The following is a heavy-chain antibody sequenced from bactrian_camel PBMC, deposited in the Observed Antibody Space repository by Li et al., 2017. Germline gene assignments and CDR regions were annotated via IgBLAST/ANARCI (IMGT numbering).Heavy chain of an antibody. CDR3: ASEGPRFKVPFQALGASFGY. V-gene: IGHV3S53*01. D-gene: IGHD3*01. CDR2: IEHDGST. Sequence: HVQLVESGGGSVQAGGSLRLSCAPSGYLYGNHYMRSLAWLRQAPGKEREGVALIEHDGSTRYADSVKGRFSISKDSTKTFLYLNMDSLRPEDTAMYYCASEGPRFKVPFQALGASFGYWGQGTQVTVS. J-gene: IGHJ6*01. CDR1: GYLYGNHYMRS.